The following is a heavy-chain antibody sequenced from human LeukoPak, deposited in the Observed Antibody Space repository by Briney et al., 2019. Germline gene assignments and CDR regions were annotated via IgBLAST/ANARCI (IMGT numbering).Heavy chain of an antibody. CDR3: AKNGDRGAYCSGGSCYPYYYYYIDV. CDR2: IYSGGST. V-gene: IGHV3-53*05. Sequence: PGGSLRLSCAASEFSVGSNYMTWVRQAPGKGLEWVSLIYSGGSTYYADSVKGRFTISRDNSKNTLYLQMNRLRVEDTAIYYCAKNGDRGAYCSGGSCYPYYYYYIDVWGKGTTVTISS. CDR1: EFSVGSNY. D-gene: IGHD2-15*01. J-gene: IGHJ6*03.